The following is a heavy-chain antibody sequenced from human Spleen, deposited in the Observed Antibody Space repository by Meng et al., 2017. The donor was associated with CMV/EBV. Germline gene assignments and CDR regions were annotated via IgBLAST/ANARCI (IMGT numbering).Heavy chain of an antibody. J-gene: IGHJ4*02. CDR1: EFTFSSHA. Sequence: GGSLRLSCAASEFTFSSHAMAWVRQAPGKGLVWVSRINSAANITHYAGSVKGRFAISRDNAKNTLYLQMNSLRVEDTAVYYCAGDRWGPEYWGQGTLVTVSS. D-gene: IGHD3-16*01. V-gene: IGHV3-74*01. CDR3: AGDRWGPEY. CDR2: INSAANIT.